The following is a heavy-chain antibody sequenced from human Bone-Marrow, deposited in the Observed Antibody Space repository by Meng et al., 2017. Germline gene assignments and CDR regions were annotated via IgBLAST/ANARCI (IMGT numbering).Heavy chain of an antibody. D-gene: IGHD2-15*01. Sequence: SVKVSCKASGGTFSSYAISWVRQAPGQGLEWMGGIIPIFGTANYAQKFQGRVTITADKSTSTAYMELSSLRSDDTAVYYCARSRLLKIYYYYYGMDVWGQGTTVTVSS. CDR1: GGTFSSYA. CDR2: IIPIFGTA. V-gene: IGHV1-69*06. CDR3: ARSRLLKIYYYYYGMDV. J-gene: IGHJ6*02.